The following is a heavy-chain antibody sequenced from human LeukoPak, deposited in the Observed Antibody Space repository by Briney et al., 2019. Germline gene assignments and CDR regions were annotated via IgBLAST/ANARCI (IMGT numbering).Heavy chain of an antibody. V-gene: IGHV3-48*04. Sequence: PGGSLRLSCAASGFTFSSYAMNWVRQAPGKGLEWVAYITSSSATIYYADSVKGRFTISRDNAENSLYLQMNSLRAEDTAVYYCARGGHTGSYPDWGQGTLVTVSS. CDR2: ITSSSATI. CDR3: ARGGHTGSYPD. J-gene: IGHJ4*02. CDR1: GFTFSSYA. D-gene: IGHD1-26*01.